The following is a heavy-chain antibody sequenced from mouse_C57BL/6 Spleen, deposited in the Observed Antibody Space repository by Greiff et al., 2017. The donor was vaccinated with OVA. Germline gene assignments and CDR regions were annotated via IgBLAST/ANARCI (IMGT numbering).Heavy chain of an antibody. V-gene: IGHV1-81*01. CDR2: IYPRSGNT. D-gene: IGHD3-1*01. J-gene: IGHJ1*03. CDR3: ARHLTAVHYFAV. CDR1: GYTFTSYG. Sequence: VQLQQSGAELARPGASVKLSCKASGYTFTSYGISWVKQRTGQGLEWIGEIYPRSGNTYYNEKFKGKATLTADKSSSTAYMALRSLTSEDSAVDSCARHLTAVHYFAVWGTGTTVTVSS.